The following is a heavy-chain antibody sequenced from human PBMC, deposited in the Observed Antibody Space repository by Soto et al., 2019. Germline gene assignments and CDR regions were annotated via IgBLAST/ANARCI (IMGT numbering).Heavy chain of an antibody. J-gene: IGHJ4*02. V-gene: IGHV4-39*01. CDR1: GFSIITINYY. D-gene: IGHD2-21*02. CDR2: IYYSWTT. CDR3: ATFVVTHSRNTEFDF. Sequence: PSETLSLTCTVSGFSIITINYYWCFFRQPPGKGLDWIGNIYYSWTTYYNPSLKSRVTISVDTSKNQFSLKLNSVTAADTAVYYCATFVVTHSRNTEFDFWGPGTLVTVSS.